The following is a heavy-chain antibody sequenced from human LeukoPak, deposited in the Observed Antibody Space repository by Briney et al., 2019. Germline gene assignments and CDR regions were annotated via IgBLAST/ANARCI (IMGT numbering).Heavy chain of an antibody. CDR1: GFTFSSYW. V-gene: IGHV3-7*03. CDR2: IKQDGSEK. CDR3: AKGPYSGYDFGWFDP. J-gene: IGHJ5*02. Sequence: GGSLRLSCAASGFTFSSYWMSWVRQAPGKGLEWVANIKQDGSEKYYVDSVKGRFTISRDNAKNSLYLQMNSLRAEDMALYYCAKGPYSGYDFGWFDPWGQGTLVTVSS. D-gene: IGHD5-12*01.